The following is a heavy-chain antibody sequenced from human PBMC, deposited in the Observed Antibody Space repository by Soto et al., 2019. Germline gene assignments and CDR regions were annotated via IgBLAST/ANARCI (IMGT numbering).Heavy chain of an antibody. D-gene: IGHD4-4*01. CDR1: GFIFSSYG. CDR2: IWYDGSNK. J-gene: IGHJ6*02. V-gene: IGHV3-33*01. Sequence: QVQLVESGGGVVPPGGSLRLSWVASGFIFSSYGMYWFRQAQAKGLEWVGVIWYDGSNKYYGDSVKGRFTISRDNSKNTLYLQMSSLRAEDTAVYYCAREPYSNYVMDVWGQGTTVTVSS. CDR3: AREPYSNYVMDV.